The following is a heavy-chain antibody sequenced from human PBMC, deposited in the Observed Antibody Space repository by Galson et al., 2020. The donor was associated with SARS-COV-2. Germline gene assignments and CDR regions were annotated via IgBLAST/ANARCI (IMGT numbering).Heavy chain of an antibody. D-gene: IGHD3-3*01. V-gene: IGHV3-7*01. CDR2: IKQDGSEK. J-gene: IGHJ3*01. CDR3: ARSLEWDILLGAFDV. Sequence: GESLKISCAASGFTFSRYWMRWVRQAPGRGLEWVAIIKQDGSEKYYVDSVRGRFTISRDNAKNSQYLQMNSLRAEDTAVYYCARSLEWDILLGAFDVWGLGTMVTVSS. CDR1: GFTFSRYW.